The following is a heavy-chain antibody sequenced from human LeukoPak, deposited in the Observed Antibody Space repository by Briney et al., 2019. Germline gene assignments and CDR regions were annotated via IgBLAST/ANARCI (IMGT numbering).Heavy chain of an antibody. CDR2: IRSKAYGGTT. CDR1: GFTFGDYA. J-gene: IGHJ4*02. CDR3: TRLPLGDTAMATYYFDY. V-gene: IGHV3-49*04. Sequence: AGGSLRLSCTASGFTFGDYAMSWVHQVPGKGLEWVGFIRSKAYGGTTEYAASVKGRFTISRDDSKSIAYLQMNSLKTEDTAVYYCTRLPLGDTAMATYYFDYWGQGTLVTVSS. D-gene: IGHD5-18*01.